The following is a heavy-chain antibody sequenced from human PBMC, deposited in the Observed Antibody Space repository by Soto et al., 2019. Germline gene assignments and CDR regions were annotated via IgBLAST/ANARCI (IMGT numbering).Heavy chain of an antibody. CDR1: GDSVSSNSAA. Sequence: SPTLSLTCAISGDSVSSNSAAWNWIRLSPSRGLEWLARTYFRSRVYNDYAVSVRSRITVNPDTSKNQFSLQLTSVTPEYLAVYYCAGTTAHQWYYMDVWGKGTTVTVSS. D-gene: IGHD1-7*01. CDR3: AGTTAHQWYYMDV. V-gene: IGHV6-1*01. J-gene: IGHJ6*03. CDR2: TYFRSRVYN.